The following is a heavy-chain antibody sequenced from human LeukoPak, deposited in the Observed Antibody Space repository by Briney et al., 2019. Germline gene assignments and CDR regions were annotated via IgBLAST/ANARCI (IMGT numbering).Heavy chain of an antibody. CDR1: GFTFSSYW. Sequence: GGSLRLSCAASGFTFSSYWMSWVRQAPGKGLEWVANIKQDRSGKYYVDSVKGRFTISRDNAKNSPYLQMNSLRAEDTAVYYYARDTVLPRYCSSTSCYGYYYYYYMDVWGKGTTVTVSS. CDR3: ARDTVLPRYCSSTSCYGYYYYYYMDV. J-gene: IGHJ6*03. V-gene: IGHV3-7*01. D-gene: IGHD2-2*01. CDR2: IKQDRSGK.